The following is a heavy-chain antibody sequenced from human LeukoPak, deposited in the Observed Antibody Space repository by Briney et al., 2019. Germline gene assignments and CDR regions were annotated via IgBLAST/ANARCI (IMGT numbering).Heavy chain of an antibody. D-gene: IGHD2-2*01. V-gene: IGHV1-2*06. CDR1: GYTFTGYY. CDR2: INPNSGGT. CDR3: ARDSKYQLPLADY. J-gene: IGHJ4*02. Sequence: ASVKVSSKASGYTFTGYYMHWVRQAPGQGLEWMGRINPNSGGTNYAQKFQGRVTMTRDTSISTAYMELSRLRSDDTAVYYCARDSKYQLPLADYWGQGTLVTVSS.